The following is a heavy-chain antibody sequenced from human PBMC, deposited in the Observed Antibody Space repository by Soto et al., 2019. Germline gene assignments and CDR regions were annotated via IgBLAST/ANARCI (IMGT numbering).Heavy chain of an antibody. CDR3: ARDPYPPEPRNAF. Sequence: TLSLTCSVSGGSISSANYFWTWIRQSPGKGLDWMGYIFQSGTTYYNPSLKGLLIISIGNSKNQFSLRLTSVTAADSAVYFVARDPYPPEPRNAFWGQGSLVTVSS. V-gene: IGHV4-30-4*01. CDR1: GGSISSANYF. CDR2: IFQSGTT. D-gene: IGHD2-2*01. J-gene: IGHJ4*02.